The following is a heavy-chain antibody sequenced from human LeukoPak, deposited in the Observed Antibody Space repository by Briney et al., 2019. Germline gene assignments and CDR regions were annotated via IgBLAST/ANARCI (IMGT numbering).Heavy chain of an antibody. CDR3: ARDRYSSGWYYFDY. D-gene: IGHD6-19*01. Sequence: SETLSLTCTVSGGSISSYYWSWIRQPPGKGLEWIGYIYFSGSTNYNPSLKSRVTISVDTSKNQFSLKLSSVTAADTAVYYCARDRYSSGWYYFDYWGQGTLVTVSS. CDR1: GGSISSYY. V-gene: IGHV4-59*01. CDR2: IYFSGST. J-gene: IGHJ4*02.